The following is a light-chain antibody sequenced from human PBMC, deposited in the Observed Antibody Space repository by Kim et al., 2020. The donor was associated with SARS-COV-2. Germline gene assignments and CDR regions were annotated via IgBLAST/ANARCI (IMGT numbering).Light chain of an antibody. V-gene: IGLV3-1*01. CDR2: QDS. Sequence: SYELTQPPSVSVSPGQTASITCSGDKLGDKYACWYQQKPGQSPVLVSYQDSKRSSGIPERFSGYNSGNTAPLTISGTQAMDEADYYCQAWDSSTGVFGGGTQLTVL. CDR1: KLGDKY. CDR3: QAWDSSTGV. J-gene: IGLJ3*02.